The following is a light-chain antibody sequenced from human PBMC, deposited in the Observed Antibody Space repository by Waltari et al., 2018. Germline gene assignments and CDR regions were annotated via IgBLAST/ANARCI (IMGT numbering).Light chain of an antibody. CDR3: SSYTSSSTLV. V-gene: IGLV2-18*02. CDR2: EVS. Sequence: QSALTQPPSVSGSPGQSVTISCTGTSSDVGSYNRVSWYQQPPGTAPNLMIYEVSNRPSGVPVRFSAAKSGNTASLTISVLQAEDEADYYCSSYTSSSTLVFGGGTNLTVL. CDR1: SSDVGSYNR. J-gene: IGLJ3*02.